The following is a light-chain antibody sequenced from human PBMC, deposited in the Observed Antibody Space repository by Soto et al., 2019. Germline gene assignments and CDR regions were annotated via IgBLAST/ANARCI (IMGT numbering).Light chain of an antibody. CDR1: QSVGTR. CDR2: GAS. CDR3: QHYQVGQPIA. J-gene: IGKJ5*01. Sequence: IVLTQSPDTLSFSPGERATLSCRASQSVGTRLAWYQHKTGLAPSLLMSGASSRATGIPDRFSGSGSETDFTLTISRLEPEDFALYYCQHYQVGQPIAFGRGTRLEIK. V-gene: IGKV3-20*01.